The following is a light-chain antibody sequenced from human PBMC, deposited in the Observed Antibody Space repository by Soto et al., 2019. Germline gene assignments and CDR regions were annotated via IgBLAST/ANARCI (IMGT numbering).Light chain of an antibody. V-gene: IGKV1-5*01. J-gene: IGKJ4*01. Sequence: MQMTHSPSSLSASVGDSVTITCRASQSISGWLAGYQQKPGKAPQRLVFDVSTWATGVPSRFSGSGAGTEVTLTISSRQPEDSATYYCLQDYRYPLTFGGGTKVDIK. CDR2: DVS. CDR1: QSISGW. CDR3: LQDYRYPLT.